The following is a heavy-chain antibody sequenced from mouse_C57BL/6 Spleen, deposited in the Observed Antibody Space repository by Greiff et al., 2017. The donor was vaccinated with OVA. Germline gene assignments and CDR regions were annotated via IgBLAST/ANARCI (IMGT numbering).Heavy chain of an antibody. D-gene: IGHD1-1*01. J-gene: IGHJ4*01. CDR3: AREVDYGSSYEDDYAMDY. V-gene: IGHV5-17*01. CDR1: GFTFSDYG. CDR2: ISSGSSTI. Sequence: EVQLQESGGGLVKPGGSLKLSCAASGFTFSDYGMHWVRQAPEKGLEWVAYISSGSSTIYYADTVKGRFTISRDNAKNTLFLQMTSLRSEDTAMYYCAREVDYGSSYEDDYAMDYWGQGTSVTVSS.